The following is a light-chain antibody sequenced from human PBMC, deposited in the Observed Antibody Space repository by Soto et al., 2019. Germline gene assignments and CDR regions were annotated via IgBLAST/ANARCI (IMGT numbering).Light chain of an antibody. V-gene: IGLV2-14*01. J-gene: IGLJ2*01. CDR2: EVN. CDR3: SSYTTSGDKAVV. Sequence: QSVLTQPASVSGSPGQSITISCSGSSSDIGLFNYVSWYQHHPGKAPKLMIFEVNNRPSGISNRFSGSKSGNTASLTISGLQAEDEADYYCSSYTTSGDKAVVFGGGTKLTVL. CDR1: SSDIGLFNY.